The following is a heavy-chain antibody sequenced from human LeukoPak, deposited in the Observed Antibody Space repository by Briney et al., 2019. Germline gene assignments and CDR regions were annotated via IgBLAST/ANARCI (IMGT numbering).Heavy chain of an antibody. V-gene: IGHV4-59*08. CDR3: ARHPAFEGRPYSGYDSEDY. Sequence: SETLSLTCTVSGGSISSYYWSWIRQPPGKGLEWIGYIYYSGSTNYNPSLKSRVTISVDTSKNQFSLKLSSVTAADTAVYYCARHPAFEGRPYSGYDSEDYWGQGTLVTVSS. CDR1: GGSISSYY. D-gene: IGHD5-12*01. J-gene: IGHJ4*02. CDR2: IYYSGST.